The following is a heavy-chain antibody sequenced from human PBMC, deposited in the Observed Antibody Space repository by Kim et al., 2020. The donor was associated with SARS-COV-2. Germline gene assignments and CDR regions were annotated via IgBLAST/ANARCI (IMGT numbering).Heavy chain of an antibody. J-gene: IGHJ6*02. CDR1: GHTFSGYQ. CDR3: AREGRDKGFVGYNGLDV. D-gene: IGHD6-13*01. CDR2: INPDTGGT. V-gene: IGHV1-2*06. Sequence: ASVKVSCKASGHTFSGYQMYWVRQAPGQGLEWMGRINPDTGGTLYAQKFQGRVTITRDTSINTAYMDLRRLRSDDTAVYYCAREGRDKGFVGYNGLDVWGQGTTVIVSS.